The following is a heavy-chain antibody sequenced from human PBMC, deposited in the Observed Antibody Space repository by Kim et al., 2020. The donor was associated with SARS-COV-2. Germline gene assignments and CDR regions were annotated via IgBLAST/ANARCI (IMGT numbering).Heavy chain of an antibody. J-gene: IGHJ4*02. V-gene: IGHV3-53*01. D-gene: IGHD2-2*01. Sequence: DSAKYRFTISRDNSRNTLYLQMNSLRAEDTAVYYCARDLGYCSSTCCFDYWGQGALLTVSS. CDR3: ARDLGYCSSTCCFDY.